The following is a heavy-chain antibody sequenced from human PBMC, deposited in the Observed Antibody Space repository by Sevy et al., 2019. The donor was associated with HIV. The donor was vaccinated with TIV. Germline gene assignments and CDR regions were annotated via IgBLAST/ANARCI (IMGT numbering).Heavy chain of an antibody. Sequence: GGSLRLSCAASGFTFSSYWMSWVRQAPGKGLEWVANIKQDGSEKYYVDSVKGRFTISRDNAKNSLYLQMNSLRAEDTAVYYCARDMIVVVTDAFDIWGQGTMVTVSS. CDR3: ARDMIVVVTDAFDI. D-gene: IGHD3-22*01. CDR2: IKQDGSEK. CDR1: GFTFSSYW. V-gene: IGHV3-7*01. J-gene: IGHJ3*02.